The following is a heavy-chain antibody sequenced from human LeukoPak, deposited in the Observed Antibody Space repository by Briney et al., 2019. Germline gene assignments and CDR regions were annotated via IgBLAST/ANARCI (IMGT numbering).Heavy chain of an antibody. Sequence: GGSLRLSCAASGFTFSSYSMNWARQAPGKGLEWVSSISSSSSYIYYVDSVKGRFTISRDNAKNSLYLQMNSLRAEDTAVYYCARAPYHYYDSSGYTPFDYWGQGTLVTVSS. CDR3: ARAPYHYYDSSGYTPFDY. CDR2: ISSSSSYI. J-gene: IGHJ4*02. V-gene: IGHV3-21*01. D-gene: IGHD3-22*01. CDR1: GFTFSSYS.